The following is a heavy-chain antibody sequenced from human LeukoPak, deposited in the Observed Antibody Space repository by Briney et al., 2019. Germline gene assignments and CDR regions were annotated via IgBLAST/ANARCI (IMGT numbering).Heavy chain of an antibody. D-gene: IGHD1-1*01. CDR2: ISGGGENT. V-gene: IGHV3-23*01. J-gene: IGHJ2*01. CDR3: AKPRAMTTGVGRYFDL. Sequence: GGSLRLSCAASGFTFTSYAMSWIRQAPGKGLEWVSAISGGGENTYYADSVKGRFTISRDNSKNTLYLRMNSLRAEDTATYYCAKPRAMTTGVGRYFDLWGRGTLVTVSS. CDR1: GFTFTSYA.